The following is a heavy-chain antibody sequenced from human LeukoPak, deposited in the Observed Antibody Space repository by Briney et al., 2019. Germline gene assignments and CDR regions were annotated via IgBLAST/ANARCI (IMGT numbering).Heavy chain of an antibody. J-gene: IGHJ5*02. Sequence: PSETLSLTCAVSGYSISSGYYWGWIRQPPGKGLEWIGSIYHSGSTYYNPSLKSRVTISIDTSKNQFSLKLSSVTAADTAVYCCARIWGVVIPNWFDPWGQGTLVTVSS. V-gene: IGHV4-38-2*01. CDR2: IYHSGST. CDR3: ARIWGVVIPNWFDP. D-gene: IGHD3-3*01. CDR1: GYSISSGYY.